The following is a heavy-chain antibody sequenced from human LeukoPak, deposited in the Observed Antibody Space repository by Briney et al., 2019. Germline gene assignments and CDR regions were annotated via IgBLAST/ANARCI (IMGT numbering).Heavy chain of an antibody. V-gene: IGHV3-48*01. J-gene: IGHJ4*02. CDR3: ARVGSSGYNYFDY. CDR2: ISSSSSTI. D-gene: IGHD3-22*01. CDR1: GFTFSSYS. Sequence: GGSLRLSCAASGFTFSSYSMNWVRQAPGKGLEWVSYISSSSSTIYYADSVKGRFTISRDNAKNSLYLQMNSLRAEDTAVYYCARVGSSGYNYFDYWGQGTLVTVSS.